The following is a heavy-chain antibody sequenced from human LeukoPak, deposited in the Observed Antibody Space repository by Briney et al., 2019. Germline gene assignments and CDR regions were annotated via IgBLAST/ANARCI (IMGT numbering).Heavy chain of an antibody. V-gene: IGHV3-7*04. J-gene: IGHJ4*02. CDR2: IKQDGSEK. CDR1: GFTFSSYW. Sequence: GGSLRLSCAASGFTFSSYWMSWVRQAPGKGLEWVANIKQDGSEKHYVDSVKGRFTVSRDNAKNSLYLQMDSLRAEDTAVYYCARDRCDYGDYRYHYYFDYWGQGTLVTVSS. D-gene: IGHD4-17*01. CDR3: ARDRCDYGDYRYHYYFDY.